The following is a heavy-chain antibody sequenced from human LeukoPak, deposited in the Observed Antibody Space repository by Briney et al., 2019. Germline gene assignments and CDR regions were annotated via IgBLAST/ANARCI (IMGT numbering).Heavy chain of an antibody. J-gene: IGHJ6*03. V-gene: IGHV3-23*01. D-gene: IGHD6-19*01. Sequence: GGSLRLSCAASGFTFSSYGMSWVRQAPGKGLEWVSAISGSGGSTYYADSVKGRFTISRDNSKNTLYLQMNSLRAEDTAVYYCAKDRQQWRLHYMDVWGKGTTVTISS. CDR3: AKDRQQWRLHYMDV. CDR2: ISGSGGST. CDR1: GFTFSSYG.